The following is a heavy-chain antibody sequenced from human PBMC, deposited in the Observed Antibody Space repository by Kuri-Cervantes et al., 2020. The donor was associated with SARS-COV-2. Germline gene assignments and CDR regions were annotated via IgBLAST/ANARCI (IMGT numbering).Heavy chain of an antibody. CDR2: ISYDGSNK. CDR3: AKSSGTADGGFDP. V-gene: IGHV3-30*18. Sequence: LSLTCAASGFTFSSYGMHWVRQVPGKGLEWVAVISYDGSNKYYADSVKGRFTISRDNSKNTLYLQMNSLRAEDTAVYYCAKSSGTADGGFDPWGQGTLVTVSS. J-gene: IGHJ5*02. D-gene: IGHD6-19*01. CDR1: GFTFSSYG.